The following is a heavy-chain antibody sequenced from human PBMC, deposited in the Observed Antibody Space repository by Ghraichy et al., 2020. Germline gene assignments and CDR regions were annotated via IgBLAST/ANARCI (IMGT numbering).Heavy chain of an antibody. CDR2: ISGSGGSA. J-gene: IGHJ4*02. V-gene: IGHV3-23*01. D-gene: IGHD1-26*01. CDR3: ARGGGSYRGFDY. CDR1: GFTFSSYA. Sequence: GGSLRLSCAASGFTFSSYAMGWVRQAPGKGLEWVSSISGSGGSAYYADSVRGRFTISRDNSKNTLYLQVNSLRVEDTAVYYCARGGGSYRGFDYWGQGTLVTVSS.